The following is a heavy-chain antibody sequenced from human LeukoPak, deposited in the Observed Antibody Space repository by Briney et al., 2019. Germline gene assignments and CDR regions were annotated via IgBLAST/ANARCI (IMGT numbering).Heavy chain of an antibody. CDR3: ARDDGEGIDY. CDR1: GGSISNYY. D-gene: IGHD3-10*01. V-gene: IGHV4-59*12. Sequence: PSETLSLTCTVSGGSISNYYWSWIRQPPGKGLEWIGYIHSSRGTNYNPSLKSRVTISPDTSRNQFSLKLSSVTAADTAVYYCARDDGEGIDYWGQGTLVTVPS. J-gene: IGHJ4*02. CDR2: IHSSRGT.